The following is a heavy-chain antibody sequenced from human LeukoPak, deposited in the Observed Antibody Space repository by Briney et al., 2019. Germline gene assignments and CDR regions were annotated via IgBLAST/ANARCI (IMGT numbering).Heavy chain of an antibody. D-gene: IGHD2-21*02. J-gene: IGHJ4*02. CDR1: GGTFRTHA. CDR3: ATDLFAYCGGDCYSGDY. V-gene: IGHV1-69*04. CDR2: IIPILGIA. Sequence: GASVKVSCKASGGTFRTHAITWVRQAPGQGLEWMGRIIPILGIANYAQKFQGRVTMTEDTSTDTAYMELSSLRSEDTAVYYCATDLFAYCGGDCYSGDYWGQGTLVTVSS.